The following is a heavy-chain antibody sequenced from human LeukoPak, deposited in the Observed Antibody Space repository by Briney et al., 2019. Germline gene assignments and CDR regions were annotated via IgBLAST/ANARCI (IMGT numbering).Heavy chain of an antibody. CDR3: AKAWDTAMVY. J-gene: IGHJ4*02. V-gene: IGHV3-30*02. Sequence: GGSLRLSCAASGFTFSSYGMHWVRQAPGKGLEWVAFIRYGGSNKYYADSVKGRFTISRDNSKNTLYLQMNSLRAEDTAVYYCAKAWDTAMVYWGQGTLVTVSS. D-gene: IGHD5-18*01. CDR1: GFTFSSYG. CDR2: IRYGGSNK.